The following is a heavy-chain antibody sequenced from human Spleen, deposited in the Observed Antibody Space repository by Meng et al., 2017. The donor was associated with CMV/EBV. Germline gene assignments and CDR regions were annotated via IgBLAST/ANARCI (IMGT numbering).Heavy chain of an antibody. V-gene: IGHV4-34*01. CDR1: GGSFSGYY. Sequence: SETLSLTCAVYGGSFSGYYWSWIRQPPGKGLEWIGEINHSGSTNYNPSLKSRVTISVDTSKNQFSLKLSSVTAADTAVYYCAGCRYGSGSYDYYGMDVWGQGTTVTVSS. CDR3: AGCRYGSGSYDYYGMDV. D-gene: IGHD3-10*01. J-gene: IGHJ6*02. CDR2: INHSGST.